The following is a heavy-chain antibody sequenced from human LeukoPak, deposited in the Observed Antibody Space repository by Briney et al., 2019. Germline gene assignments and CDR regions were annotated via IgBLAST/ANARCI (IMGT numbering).Heavy chain of an antibody. V-gene: IGHV1-2*02. J-gene: IGHJ6*03. CDR3: ARGWNFKTAMAPRYCYMDV. D-gene: IGHD5-18*01. Sequence: AASVKVSCKASGYTFTGYYMHWVRQAPGQGLEWMGWINPNSGGTNYAQKFQGRVTMTRDTSISTAYMELSRLRSEDTAVYYCARGWNFKTAMAPRYCYMDVWGKGTTVTVSS. CDR1: GYTFTGYY. CDR2: INPNSGGT.